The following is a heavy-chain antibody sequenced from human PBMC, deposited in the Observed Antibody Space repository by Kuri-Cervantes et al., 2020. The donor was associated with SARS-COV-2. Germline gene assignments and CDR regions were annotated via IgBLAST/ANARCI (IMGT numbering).Heavy chain of an antibody. D-gene: IGHD3-10*01. J-gene: IGHJ4*02. CDR3: ARDLRAFHPPREAGAYYFDY. CDR1: GYTFTGYY. CDR2: INPNSGGT. V-gene: IGHV1-2*02. Sequence: ASVKVSCKASGYTFTGYYMHWVRQAPGQGLEWMGWINPNSGGTNYAQKFQGRVTMARDTSISTAYMELSSLRSDDTAVYYCARDLRAFHPPREAGAYYFDYWGQGTLVTVSS.